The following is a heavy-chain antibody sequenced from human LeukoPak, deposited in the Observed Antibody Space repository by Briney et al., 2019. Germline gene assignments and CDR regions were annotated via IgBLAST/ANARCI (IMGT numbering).Heavy chain of an antibody. Sequence: ASVKVSCKASGFTFTSYDINWVRQATGQGLEWMGWMNPNNGNTGYAQKFQGRVTMTRDTSITTAYMELSSLRSEDTAVYYCAREPKSTTYDVGDIWGQGTMVTVSS. CDR1: GFTFTSYD. CDR3: AREPKSTTYDVGDI. D-gene: IGHD1-26*01. J-gene: IGHJ3*02. CDR2: MNPNNGNT. V-gene: IGHV1-8*01.